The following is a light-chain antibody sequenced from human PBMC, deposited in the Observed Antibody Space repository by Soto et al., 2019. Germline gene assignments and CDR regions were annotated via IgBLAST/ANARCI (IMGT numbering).Light chain of an antibody. CDR3: QQYNNWPPT. V-gene: IGKV3-15*01. Sequence: EIVLTQSPATLSLSPGERATLSCRASQSIGSYLAWYQQKHGQAPRLLIYGASTRATGIPARFSGSGSGTEFTLTISSLQSEDFAVYYCQQYNNWPPTVGQGTRLEN. CDR1: QSIGSY. J-gene: IGKJ5*01. CDR2: GAS.